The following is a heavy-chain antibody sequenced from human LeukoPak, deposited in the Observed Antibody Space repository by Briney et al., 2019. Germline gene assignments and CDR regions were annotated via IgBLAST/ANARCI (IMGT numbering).Heavy chain of an antibody. V-gene: IGHV4-34*01. Sequence: SETLSLTCSVYGGSFSNYYWSWIRQPPGKGLEWIGEINHSGNTNYNPSLKSRVTISVDTSKNQLSLKLSSVTAADTAVYYCARGGYSYGYTRAHFDYWGQGILVTVSS. CDR3: ARGGYSYGYTRAHFDY. D-gene: IGHD5-18*01. CDR2: INHSGNT. CDR1: GGSFSNYY. J-gene: IGHJ4*02.